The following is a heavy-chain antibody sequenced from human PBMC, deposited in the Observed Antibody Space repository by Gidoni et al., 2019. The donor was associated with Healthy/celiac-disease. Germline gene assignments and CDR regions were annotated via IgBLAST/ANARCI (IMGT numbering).Heavy chain of an antibody. Sequence: QLQLQESGPGLVKPSETLSLTCTVSGGSIRSSSYYWGWIRQPPGKGLEWIGSIYYSGRTYYNPSLKSRVTISVDTSKNQFSLKLSSVTAADTAVYYCARTGILLWFGEANWFDPWGQGTLVTVSS. J-gene: IGHJ5*02. V-gene: IGHV4-39*01. CDR1: GGSIRSSSYY. CDR2: IYYSGRT. CDR3: ARTGILLWFGEANWFDP. D-gene: IGHD3-10*01.